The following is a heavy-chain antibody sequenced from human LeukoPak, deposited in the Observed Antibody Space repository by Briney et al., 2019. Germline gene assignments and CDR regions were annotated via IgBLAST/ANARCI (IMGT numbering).Heavy chain of an antibody. CDR1: GYTFTSYD. J-gene: IGHJ4*02. Sequence: GASVKVSCKASGYTFTSYDINWVRLATGQGLEWMGWMNPNSGNTGYAQKFQGRVTMTRNTSISTAYMELSSLRSEDTAVYYCATEGPKRITMVRGVWPDLAYWGQGTLVTVSS. CDR3: ATEGPKRITMVRGVWPDLAY. D-gene: IGHD3-10*01. V-gene: IGHV1-8*01. CDR2: MNPNSGNT.